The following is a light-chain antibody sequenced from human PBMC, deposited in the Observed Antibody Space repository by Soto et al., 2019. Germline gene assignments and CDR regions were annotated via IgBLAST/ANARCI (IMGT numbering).Light chain of an antibody. CDR2: DVS. CDR1: SSDVGAYNY. Sequence: QSALTQPASVSGSPGQSITISCTGTSSDVGAYNYVSWYQQHPGKAPKVMIFDVSNRPSGISNRFSGSKSGNTASLTISGLQAEYEADYYCSSYTGSNTRVFVGGTKLTVL. J-gene: IGLJ3*02. CDR3: SSYTGSNTRV. V-gene: IGLV2-14*03.